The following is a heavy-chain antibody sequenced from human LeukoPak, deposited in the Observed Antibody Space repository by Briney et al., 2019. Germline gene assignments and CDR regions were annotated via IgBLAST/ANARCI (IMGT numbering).Heavy chain of an antibody. V-gene: IGHV3-74*01. Sequence: GGSLRLSCAASGFTFSSYWMHWVRQVPGRGQVWVSRIDLGGTPTYADSVRGRFTMSRDNAKNTVDLQMSSLRAEDTAVYYCVTGYPAMALGYWGQGTLVTVSS. D-gene: IGHD5-18*01. CDR1: GFTFSSYW. CDR2: IDLGGTP. J-gene: IGHJ4*02. CDR3: VTGYPAMALGY.